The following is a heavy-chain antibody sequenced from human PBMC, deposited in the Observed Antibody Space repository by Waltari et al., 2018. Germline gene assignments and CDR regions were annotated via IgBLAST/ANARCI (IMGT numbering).Heavy chain of an antibody. CDR1: GYSFTSYC. V-gene: IGHV5-51*01. J-gene: IGHJ3*02. CDR2: IYPGDSET. D-gene: IGHD2-2*01. CDR3: ARQLPAAMVGAFDI. Sequence: ELQLVQSGAEVKNPGESLKIPCKGSGYSFTSYCIGWVRQIPGKGLEWMGIIYPGDSETRYSPSFQGQVTISADKSISTAYLQWSSLKASDTAMYYCARQLPAAMVGAFDIWGQGTMVTVSS.